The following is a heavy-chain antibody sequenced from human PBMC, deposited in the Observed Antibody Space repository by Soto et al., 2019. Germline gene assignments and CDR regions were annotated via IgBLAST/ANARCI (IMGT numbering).Heavy chain of an antibody. J-gene: IGHJ5*02. CDR1: GFTFSDYY. V-gene: IGHV3-11*05. D-gene: IGHD1-26*01. CDR2: ISSSSSYT. CDR3: ARVSRGSGSYFRRWFDP. Sequence: PGGSLRLSCAASGFTFSDYYMSWIRQAPGKGLEWVSYISSSSSYTNYADSVKGRFTISRDNAKNSLYLQMNSLRAEDTAVYYCARVSRGSGSYFRRWFDPWGQGTLVTVSS.